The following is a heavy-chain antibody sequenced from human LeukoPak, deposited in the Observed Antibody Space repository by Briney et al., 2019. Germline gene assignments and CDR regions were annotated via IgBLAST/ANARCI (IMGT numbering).Heavy chain of an antibody. CDR3: ARVIAAAGSDY. V-gene: IGHV4-31*03. J-gene: IGHJ4*02. D-gene: IGHD6-13*01. CDR2: IYYSGNT. Sequence: SQTLSLTCTVSRGSVSSGGYYWMWIRQHPGKGLEWIGYIYYSGNTYYNPSLKSRVTISVDTSKNQFSLKLSSVTAADTAVYYCARVIAAAGSDYWGQGTLVTVSS. CDR1: RGSVSSGGYY.